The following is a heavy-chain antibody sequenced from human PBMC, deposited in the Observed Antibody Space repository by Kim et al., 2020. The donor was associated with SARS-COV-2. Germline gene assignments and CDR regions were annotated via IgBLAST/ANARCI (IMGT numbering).Heavy chain of an antibody. CDR1: GYTFNDYF. V-gene: IGHV1-2*06. Sequence: ASVKVSCKASGYTFNDYFLHWVRQAPGQGLEWMGRILPRTGDTTYAQKFQGRVTMTRDTSITTAYMEVTKLTSDDTAIYYCAHTIFGGLGGLDPWGQGTLVNVSS. J-gene: IGHJ5*02. D-gene: IGHD3-3*01. CDR2: ILPRTGDT. CDR3: AHTIFGGLGGLDP.